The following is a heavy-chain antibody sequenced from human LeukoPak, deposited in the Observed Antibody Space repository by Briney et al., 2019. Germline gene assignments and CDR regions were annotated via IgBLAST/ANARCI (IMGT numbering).Heavy chain of an antibody. J-gene: IGHJ3*02. CDR3: ARVNDYGDYDAFDI. CDR1: GLTFNSYW. V-gene: IGHV3-74*03. CDR2: INGDASNT. D-gene: IGHD4-17*01. Sequence: GGSLRLSCAASGLTFNSYWMHWVRQVAGKGLVWVARINGDASNTTYADSVKGRFTISRDNAKNTLYLQMNSLRAEDTAVYYCARVNDYGDYDAFDIWGQGTMVTVSS.